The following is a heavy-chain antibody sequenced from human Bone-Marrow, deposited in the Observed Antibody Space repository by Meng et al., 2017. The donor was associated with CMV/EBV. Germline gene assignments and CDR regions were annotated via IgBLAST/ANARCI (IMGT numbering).Heavy chain of an antibody. D-gene: IGHD2-15*01. CDR3: ARDLGGYCSGGSCL. V-gene: IGHV1-2*02. CDR2: INPNSGGT. Sequence: GQLVQAGAGAKKPGASVKGSCKASGNTFTGYYMHWVRQAPGQGLEWMGWINPNSGGTNYAQKFQGRVTMTRDTSISTAYMELSRLRSDDTAVYYCARDLGGYCSGGSCLWGQGTLVTVSS. J-gene: IGHJ4*02. CDR1: GNTFTGYY.